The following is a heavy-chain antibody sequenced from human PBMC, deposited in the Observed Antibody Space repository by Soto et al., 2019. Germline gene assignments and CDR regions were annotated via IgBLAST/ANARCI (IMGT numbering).Heavy chain of an antibody. J-gene: IGHJ4*02. V-gene: IGHV2-5*02. CDR2: IYWDDDK. CDR1: GFSLSTRGVA. D-gene: IGHD3-10*01. CDR3: ARSLGQSPPDY. Sequence: QLTLKESGPTLVNPTPTLTLTCRFSGFSLSTRGVAVGWLRPPPGKALEWLTLIYWDDDKRFSPSLKSRLTITKDTSKNQVVLIMTDMDPVDTATYFCARSLGQSPPDYWGQGTLVTVSS.